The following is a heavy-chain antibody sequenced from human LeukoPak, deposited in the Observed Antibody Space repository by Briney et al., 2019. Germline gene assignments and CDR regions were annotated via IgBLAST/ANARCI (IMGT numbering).Heavy chain of an antibody. J-gene: IGHJ4*02. V-gene: IGHV3-23*01. CDR2: ISGSGGST. Sequence: GSLRLSCAASGFTFSSYGMSWVRQAPGKGLEWVSGISGSGGSTYSADSVKGRFTISRDNSKNTLYLQMNSLRAEDTAVYYCAKALAGSIDYWGQGTLVTVSS. D-gene: IGHD6-19*01. CDR1: GFTFSSYG. CDR3: AKALAGSIDY.